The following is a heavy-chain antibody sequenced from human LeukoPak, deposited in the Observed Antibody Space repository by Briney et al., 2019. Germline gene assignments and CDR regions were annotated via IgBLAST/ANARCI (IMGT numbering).Heavy chain of an antibody. D-gene: IGHD1-7*01. CDR1: GGSISSYY. CDR3: ARDAGTGIYYYYYYMDV. Sequence: SETLSLTCTVSGGSISSYYWSWIRQPPGKGLEWIGYIYYSGSTNHNPSLKSRVTMSVDTSENQFSLKLSSVTAADTAVYYCARDAGTGIYYYYYYMDVWGKGTTVTVSS. CDR2: IYYSGST. J-gene: IGHJ6*03. V-gene: IGHV4-59*12.